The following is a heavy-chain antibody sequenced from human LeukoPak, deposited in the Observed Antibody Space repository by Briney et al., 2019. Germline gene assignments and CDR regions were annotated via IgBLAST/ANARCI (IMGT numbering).Heavy chain of an antibody. Sequence: KPSETLSLTCTVSGGSISNYYWSWIRQPPGKGLEWIGYIYYSGSTNYNPSLKSRVTISVDTSKNQFSLKLSSVTAADTAVYYCARDRSRVYFDYWGQGTLVTVPS. J-gene: IGHJ4*02. CDR1: GGSISNYY. CDR3: ARDRSRVYFDY. V-gene: IGHV4-59*01. D-gene: IGHD3-10*01. CDR2: IYYSGST.